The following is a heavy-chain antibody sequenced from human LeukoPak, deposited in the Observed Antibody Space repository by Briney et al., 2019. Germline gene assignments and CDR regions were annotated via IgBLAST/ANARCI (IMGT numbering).Heavy chain of an antibody. J-gene: IGHJ4*02. CDR1: GCTFTSYG. Sequence: ASVKVSCKTSGCTFTSYGISWVRRAPGQGLEWMGWISAYNGNTNYAQKLQGRVTTTTDTSTSTAYMELRSLRSDDTAVYYCARDGDYYGSGSPWYYFDYWGQGTLVTVSS. V-gene: IGHV1-18*01. CDR2: ISAYNGNT. CDR3: ARDGDYYGSGSPWYYFDY. D-gene: IGHD3-10*01.